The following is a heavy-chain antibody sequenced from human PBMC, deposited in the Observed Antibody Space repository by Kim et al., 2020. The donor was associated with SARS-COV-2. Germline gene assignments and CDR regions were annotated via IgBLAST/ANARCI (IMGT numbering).Heavy chain of an antibody. CDR1: GFTFSSYG. CDR3: ARDRGQWLGRDAFDI. J-gene: IGHJ3*02. D-gene: IGHD6-19*01. CDR2: IWYDGSNK. Sequence: GGSLRLSCAASGFTFSSYGMHWVRQAPGKGLEWVAVIWYDGSNKYYADSVKGRFTISRDNSKNTLYLQMNSLRAEDTAVYYCARDRGQWLGRDAFDIWGQGTMVTVSS. V-gene: IGHV3-33*01.